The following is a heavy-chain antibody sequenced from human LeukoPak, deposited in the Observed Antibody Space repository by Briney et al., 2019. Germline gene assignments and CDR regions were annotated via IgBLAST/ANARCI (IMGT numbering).Heavy chain of an antibody. CDR2: VSRRGGSI. J-gene: IGHJ3*02. Sequence: GGSLRLSCAASGFTFSSYAMSWVRQAPGKGLEWVSAVSRRGGSIYYADSVKGRFTISRDNSKNTLYLQMNSLRAEDTAVYYCAKDPNGDYIGTFDIWGQGTMVTVSS. V-gene: IGHV3-23*01. D-gene: IGHD3-3*01. CDR3: AKDPNGDYIGTFDI. CDR1: GFTFSSYA.